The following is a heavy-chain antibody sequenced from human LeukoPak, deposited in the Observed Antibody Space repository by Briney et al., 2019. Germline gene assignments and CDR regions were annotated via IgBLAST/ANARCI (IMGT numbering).Heavy chain of an antibody. D-gene: IGHD4-17*01. Sequence: PGGSLRLSCAASGFTFSSYAMSWVRQAPGKGLEWVSAISGSGGSTYYADSVKGRFTISRDNSKNTLYLQMNSLRAEDTAVYYCANPRGHYGDFLDYWGQGTLVTVSS. V-gene: IGHV3-23*01. CDR1: GFTFSSYA. CDR3: ANPRGHYGDFLDY. J-gene: IGHJ4*02. CDR2: ISGSGGST.